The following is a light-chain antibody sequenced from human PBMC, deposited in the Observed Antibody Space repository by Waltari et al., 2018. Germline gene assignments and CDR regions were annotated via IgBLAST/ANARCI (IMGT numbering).Light chain of an antibody. CDR3: QQRSNWAPHT. J-gene: IGKJ2*01. CDR2: DAS. CDR1: QSVDSY. V-gene: IGKV3-11*01. Sequence: EIVLTQSPATLSLSPGDTATLSCRASQSVDSYLAWYQQKPGQPPRLLIYDASNRATGVPARFRGSGSGTEFTLTISSLEAEDFAVYYCQQRSNWAPHTFGQGARLEIK.